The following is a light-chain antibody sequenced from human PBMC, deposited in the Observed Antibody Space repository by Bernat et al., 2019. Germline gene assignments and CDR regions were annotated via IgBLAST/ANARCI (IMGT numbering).Light chain of an antibody. CDR2: EVS. CDR1: SSDVGSYNL. CDR3: CSYAGDSTWV. Sequence: QSALTQPASVSGSPGQSITFSCTGTSSDVGSYNLVSWYQQHPGKAPKLMISEVSKRPSGVSNRFSGSKSGNTASLTISGLQAEDEADYYCCSYAGDSTWVFGGGTQLTVL. V-gene: IGLV2-23*02. J-gene: IGLJ3*02.